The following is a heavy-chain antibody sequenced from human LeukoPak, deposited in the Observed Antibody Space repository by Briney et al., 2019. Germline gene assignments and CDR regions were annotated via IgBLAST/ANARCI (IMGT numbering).Heavy chain of an antibody. CDR3: AREGGGTTVSPWYYYHYMDV. Sequence: PGGSLRLSCAASGFTFSSYSMNWVRQAPGKGLEWVSSISSSSSYIYYADSVKGRFTISRDNAKNSLYLQMNSLRAEDTAVYYCAREGGGTTVSPWYYYHYMDVWGKGTTVTVSS. J-gene: IGHJ6*03. D-gene: IGHD4-17*01. CDR1: GFTFSSYS. V-gene: IGHV3-21*01. CDR2: ISSSSSYI.